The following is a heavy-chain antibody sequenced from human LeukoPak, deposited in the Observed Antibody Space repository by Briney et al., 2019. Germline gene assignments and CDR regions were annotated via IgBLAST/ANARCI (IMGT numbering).Heavy chain of an antibody. Sequence: PSETLSLTCAVYGGSFSGYYWSWIRQPPGKGLEWIGEINHSGSTNYNPSLKSRVTISVDTSKNQFSLKLSSVTAADTAVYYCARAGGYSYGYDYWGQGTLVTVPS. J-gene: IGHJ4*02. CDR1: GGSFSGYY. CDR2: INHSGST. V-gene: IGHV4-34*01. CDR3: ARAGGYSYGYDY. D-gene: IGHD5-18*01.